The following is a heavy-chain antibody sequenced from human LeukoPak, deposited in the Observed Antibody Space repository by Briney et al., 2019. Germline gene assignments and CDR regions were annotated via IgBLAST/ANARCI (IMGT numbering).Heavy chain of an antibody. J-gene: IGHJ6*03. CDR3: AKGPDGYCSSTSCFHGDYYYYMDV. CDR1: GFTFSSYT. CDR2: ISGSGGST. Sequence: GGSLRLSCAASGFTFSSYTMHWVRQAPGKGLEWVSAISGSGGSTYYADSVKGRFTISRDNSKNTLYLQMNSLRAEDTAVYYCAKGPDGYCSSTSCFHGDYYYYMDVWGKGTTVTVSS. D-gene: IGHD2-2*01. V-gene: IGHV3-23*01.